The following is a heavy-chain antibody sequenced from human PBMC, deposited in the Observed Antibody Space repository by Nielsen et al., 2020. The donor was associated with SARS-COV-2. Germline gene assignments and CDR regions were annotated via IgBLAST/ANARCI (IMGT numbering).Heavy chain of an antibody. J-gene: IGHJ6*02. CDR3: ARDYYDSSGSGFYYYYYGMDV. CDR2: IKSQSHGSST. V-gene: IGHV3-64*01. Sequence: WIRQPPGKGLEYVATIKSQSHGSSTSYISSVRGRFTISRDNSKNILYLQMDSLRAEDTAVYYCARDYYDSSGSGFYYYYYGMDVWGQGTTVTVSS. D-gene: IGHD3-22*01.